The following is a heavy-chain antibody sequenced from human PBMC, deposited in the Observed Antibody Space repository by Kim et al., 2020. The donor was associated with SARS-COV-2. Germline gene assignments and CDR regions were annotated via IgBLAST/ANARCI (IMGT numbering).Heavy chain of an antibody. CDR2: IYYSGST. CDR1: GGSISSGGYY. J-gene: IGHJ3*02. CDR3: ARAGGPQYGNDAFDI. D-gene: IGHD3-10*01. V-gene: IGHV4-31*03. Sequence: SETLSLTCTVSGGSISSGGYYWSWIRQHPGKGLEWIGYIYYSGSTYYNPSLKSRVTISVDTSKNQFSLKLSSVTAADTAVYYCARAGGPQYGNDAFDIWGQGTMVTVSS.